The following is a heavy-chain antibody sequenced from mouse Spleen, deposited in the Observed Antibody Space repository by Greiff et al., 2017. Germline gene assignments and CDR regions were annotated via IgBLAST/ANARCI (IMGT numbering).Heavy chain of an antibody. Sequence: EVQLVESGGGLVKPGGSLKLSCAASGFTFSSYTMSWVRQTPAKRLEWVATISSGGGNTYYPDSVKGRFTISRDNARNTLYLQMSSLRSEDTAMYYCARRDYRYVDYFDYWGQGTTLTGSS. J-gene: IGHJ2*01. CDR1: GFTFSSYT. D-gene: IGHD2-14*01. CDR3: ARRDYRYVDYFDY. V-gene: IGHV5-9*04. CDR2: ISSGGGNT.